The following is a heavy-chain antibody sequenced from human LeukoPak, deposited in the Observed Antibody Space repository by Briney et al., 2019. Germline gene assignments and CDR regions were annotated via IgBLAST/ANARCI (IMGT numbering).Heavy chain of an antibody. CDR2: LYNDGRVT. CDR3: TTVFEF. V-gene: IGHV3-74*01. CDR1: GFTLSDNW. Sequence: PGGSLTLSCTVSGFTLSDNWMHWVRQAPGKGLVWVARLYNDGRVTSYAESVKGRITNSTDSAKNTVHLQKSSLRAEDTAVYNCTTVFEFWGEGTLVTVSS. J-gene: IGHJ4*02.